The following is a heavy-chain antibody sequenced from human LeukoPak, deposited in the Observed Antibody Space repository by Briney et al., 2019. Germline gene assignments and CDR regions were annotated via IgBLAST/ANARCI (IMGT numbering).Heavy chain of an antibody. J-gene: IGHJ3*02. CDR2: ISSSSSTI. V-gene: IGHV3-48*04. D-gene: IGHD3-22*01. CDR1: GFTFSSYS. CDR3: ATNYYGSSGSRRDAFDI. Sequence: GGSLRLSCAASGFTFSSYSMNWVRQAPGKGLEWVSYISSSSSTIYYADSVKGRFTISRDNAKNSLYLQMNSLRAEDTAVYYCATNYYGSSGSRRDAFDIWGQGTMVTVSS.